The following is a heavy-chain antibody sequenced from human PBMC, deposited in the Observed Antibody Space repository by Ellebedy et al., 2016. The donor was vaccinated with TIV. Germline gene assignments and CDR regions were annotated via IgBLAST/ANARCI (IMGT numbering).Heavy chain of an antibody. CDR3: ARAAAGSPDY. J-gene: IGHJ4*02. CDR2: ITSSGTYT. V-gene: IGHV3-11*03. Sequence: GGSLRLSXAASGFTFSDYYMSWIRQAPGKGLEWLSYITSSGTYTLYGDSVKGRFTVSRDNAKNSLYLEMNSLGAEDTAVYYCARAAAGSPDYWGQGTLVTVSS. CDR1: GFTFSDYY. D-gene: IGHD6-13*01.